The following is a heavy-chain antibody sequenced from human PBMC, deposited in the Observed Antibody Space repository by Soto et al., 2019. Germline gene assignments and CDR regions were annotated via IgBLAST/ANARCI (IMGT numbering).Heavy chain of an antibody. CDR2: MSRTGDNT. D-gene: IGHD2-15*01. Sequence: GESLKISCAASGFTFSIYAMTWVRQSPGKGLEWVSSMSRTGDNTYYADSVKGRFTISRDSSKNTLYLQMNSLSAEDTAVYYCAVVGADIWGQGTLVTVSS. CDR3: AVVGADI. J-gene: IGHJ4*02. CDR1: GFTFSIYA. V-gene: IGHV3-23*01.